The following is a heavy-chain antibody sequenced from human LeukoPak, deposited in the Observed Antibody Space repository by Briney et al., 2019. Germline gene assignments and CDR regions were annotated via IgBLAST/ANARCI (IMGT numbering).Heavy chain of an antibody. D-gene: IGHD3-16*01. Sequence: PGGSLRLSCAASGLIFDDYGMSWVRQAPGKGLEWVSGINWNGGRTGYADSVKGRFTISRDNAKNSLYLQMNSLRAEDTALYYCARDLASSDVWGKGTTVTVSS. J-gene: IGHJ6*04. V-gene: IGHV3-20*04. CDR3: ARDLASSDV. CDR1: GLIFDDYG. CDR2: INWNGGRT.